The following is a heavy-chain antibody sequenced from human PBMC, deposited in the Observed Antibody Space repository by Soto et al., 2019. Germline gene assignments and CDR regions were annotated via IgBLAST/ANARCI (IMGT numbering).Heavy chain of an antibody. J-gene: IGHJ4*02. CDR2: IYHSGST. D-gene: IGHD5-12*01. CDR1: GGSISSSNL. V-gene: IGHV4-4*02. Sequence: SETLSLTCAVSGGSISSSNLWSCVRQPPGKGLEWIGEIYHSGSTNYNPSLKSRVTISVDKSKNQFSLKLSSVTAADTAVYYCASVPRDGYNSAIDYWGQGTLVTVSS. CDR3: ASVPRDGYNSAIDY.